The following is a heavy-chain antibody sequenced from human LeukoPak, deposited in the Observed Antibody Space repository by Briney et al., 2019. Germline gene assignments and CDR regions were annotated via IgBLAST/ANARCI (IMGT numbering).Heavy chain of an antibody. CDR2: IYSIWKN. CDR3: ARDEGQLAGYYDY. J-gene: IGHJ4*02. V-gene: IGHV4-4*07. D-gene: IGHD6-6*01. Sequence: GRIYSIWKNNYTPSLKSRVNISVDTSKNKFSLKLSSVTAADTAVYYCARDEGQLAGYYDYWGQGTLVTVSS.